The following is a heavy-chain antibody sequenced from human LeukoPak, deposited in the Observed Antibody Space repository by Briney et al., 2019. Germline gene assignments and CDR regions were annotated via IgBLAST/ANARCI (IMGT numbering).Heavy chain of an antibody. J-gene: IGHJ4*02. CDR1: GFTFSNYY. D-gene: IGHD1-26*01. V-gene: IGHV3-7*01. CDR2: IKQDGSDK. CDR3: ARDREVGATIHDY. Sequence: GGPLRLSCAASGFTFSNYYMSWVRQAPGKGLEWVANIKQDGSDKSYVDSVKGRFTISRDNAENSLYLQMNSLRAEDTAVYFCARDREVGATIHDYWGQGTLVTVSS.